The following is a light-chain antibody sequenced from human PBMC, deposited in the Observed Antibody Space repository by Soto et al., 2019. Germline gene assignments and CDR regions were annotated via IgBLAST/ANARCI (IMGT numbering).Light chain of an antibody. CDR2: DTS. V-gene: IGKV3-11*01. CDR3: HHFGSSPET. Sequence: EVVLTQSPATLSLSPGERATLSCRASHSISSYLAWYQQKPGQSPRLLISDTSNRATGIPARFSGSGTGTDFTLTISSLEPDDFVVYYCHHFGSSPETFGQGTKVE. CDR1: HSISSY. J-gene: IGKJ1*01.